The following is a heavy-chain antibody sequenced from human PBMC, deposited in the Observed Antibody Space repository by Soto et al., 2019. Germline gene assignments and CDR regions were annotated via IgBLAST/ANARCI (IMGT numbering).Heavy chain of an antibody. CDR1: GFTFSSYW. CDR3: ASDERITIFGVVIEGDWFDP. Sequence: GGSLRLSCAASGFTFSSYWMSWVRQAPGKGLEWVANIKQDGSEKYYVDSVKGRFTISRDNAKNSLYLHMNSLRAEDTAVYYCASDERITIFGVVIEGDWFDPWGQGTLVTVSS. CDR2: IKQDGSEK. V-gene: IGHV3-7*01. J-gene: IGHJ5*02. D-gene: IGHD3-3*01.